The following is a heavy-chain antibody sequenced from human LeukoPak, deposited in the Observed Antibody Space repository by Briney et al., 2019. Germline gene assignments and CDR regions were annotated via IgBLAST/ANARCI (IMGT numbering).Heavy chain of an antibody. CDR1: GGSISSYY. D-gene: IGHD6-13*01. CDR3: ARGPSSGIAAAGTGAFDI. CDR2: IYYSGST. Sequence: SETLSLTCTVSGGSISSYYWSWIRQPPGKGLEWIGYIYYSGSTNYNPSLKSRVTISVDTSKNQFSLKLSSVTAADTAVYYCARGPSSGIAAAGTGAFDIWGQGTMVTVSS. V-gene: IGHV4-59*01. J-gene: IGHJ3*02.